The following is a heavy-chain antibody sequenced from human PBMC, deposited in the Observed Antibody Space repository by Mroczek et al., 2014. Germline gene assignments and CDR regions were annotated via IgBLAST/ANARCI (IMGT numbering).Heavy chain of an antibody. D-gene: IGHD3-10*01. CDR1: VSPSAVVVTS. V-gene: IGHV4-30-4*07. CDR3: ATSTYHSGSGTIFDY. J-gene: IGHJ4*02. CDR2: IYYSVTT. Sequence: QLQRLGARRGWVKTFTRPCPSSALSLVSPSAVVVTSWVGIGSTRKGLEWIGHIYYSVTTYYNPSLKSRVVMAVDTSKNEVSLKLTSVTAADTAMYYCATSTYHSGSGTIFDYWGQGALVTVSS.